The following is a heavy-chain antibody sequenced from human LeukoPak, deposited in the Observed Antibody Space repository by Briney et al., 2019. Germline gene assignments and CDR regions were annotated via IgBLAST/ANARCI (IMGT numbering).Heavy chain of an antibody. CDR1: GASVSSGGYY. CDR2: IYYSGST. D-gene: IGHD6-25*01. J-gene: IGHJ2*01. CDR3: ARQGGGFWYFDL. V-gene: IGHV4-61*08. Sequence: SETLSLTCTVSGASVSSGGYYWSWIRQPPGKGLEWIGYIYYSGSTNYNPSLKSRVTISVDTSKNQFSLKLSSVTAADTAVYYCARQGGGFWYFDLWGRGTLVTVSS.